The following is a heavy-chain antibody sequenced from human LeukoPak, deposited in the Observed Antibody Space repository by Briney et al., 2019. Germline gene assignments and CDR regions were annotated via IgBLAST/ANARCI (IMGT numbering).Heavy chain of an antibody. D-gene: IGHD3-10*01. CDR1: GYTFTSYG. V-gene: IGHV1-18*01. CDR3: ARDRATMVRGVIQTPPGTWGDY. Sequence: ASVKVSCKASGYTFTSYGISWVRQAPGQGLEWMGWISAYNGNTNYAQKLQGRVTMTTDTSTSTAYMELRSLRSDDTAVYYCARDRATMVRGVIQTPPGTWGDYWGQGTPVTVSS. J-gene: IGHJ4*02. CDR2: ISAYNGNT.